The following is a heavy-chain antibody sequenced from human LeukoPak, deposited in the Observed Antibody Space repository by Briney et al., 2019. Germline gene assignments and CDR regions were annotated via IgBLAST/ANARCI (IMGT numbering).Heavy chain of an antibody. D-gene: IGHD3-3*01. Sequence: SETLSLTCTVSGGSISSGSYYWSWIRQPAGKGLEWIGRIYTSGSTNYNPSLKSRVTISADTSKNQFSLKVSSVTAADTAVYYCATATDYDFWSGSADGFDIWGQGTMVTVSS. CDR1: GGSISSGSYY. CDR2: IYTSGST. CDR3: ATATDYDFWSGSADGFDI. V-gene: IGHV4-61*02. J-gene: IGHJ3*02.